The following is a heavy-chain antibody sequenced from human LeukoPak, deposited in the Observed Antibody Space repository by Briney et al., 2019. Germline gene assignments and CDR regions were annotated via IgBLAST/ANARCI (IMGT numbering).Heavy chain of an antibody. CDR3: ATDSPETAAFDY. V-gene: IGHV3-48*04. J-gene: IGHJ4*02. D-gene: IGHD1-1*01. CDR2: IVGSSSTK. CDR1: GFSFSTYS. Sequence: GGSLRLSCAASGFSFSTYSMNWVRQAPGKGLEWVSYIVGSSSTKYYADSVKGRLTISRDNAKNSLYLQMDSLRAEDTAVYYCATDSPETAAFDYWGQGTLVTVSS.